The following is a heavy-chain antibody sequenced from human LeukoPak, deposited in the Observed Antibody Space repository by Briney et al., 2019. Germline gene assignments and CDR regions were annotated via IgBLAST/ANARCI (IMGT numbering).Heavy chain of an antibody. J-gene: IGHJ6*02. V-gene: IGHV3-48*01. CDR3: ARDRPLKYQLLRRQNTYGMDV. CDR1: GFTFSSYS. Sequence: QPGGSLRLSCAASGFTFSSYSMDWVRQAPGKGLEWVSYISSSSSTIYYADSVKGRFTISRDNSKNTLYLQMNSLRAEDTAVYYCARDRPLKYQLLRRQNTYGMDVWGQGTTVTVSS. D-gene: IGHD2-2*01. CDR2: ISSSSSTI.